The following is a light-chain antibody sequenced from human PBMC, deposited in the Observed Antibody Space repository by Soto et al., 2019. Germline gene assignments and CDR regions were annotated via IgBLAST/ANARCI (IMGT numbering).Light chain of an antibody. CDR1: QSVSSN. J-gene: IGKJ2*01. CDR2: GAS. CDR3: QQYNNWPQGGVT. V-gene: IGKV3-15*01. Sequence: EIVMTQSPATLSVSPGERATLSCRASQSVSSNLAWYQQKPVQAPRLLIYGASTRATGIPARFSGSGSGTECTLTTSSRQSEDFAVYYCQQYNNWPQGGVTFGQGTKLEIK.